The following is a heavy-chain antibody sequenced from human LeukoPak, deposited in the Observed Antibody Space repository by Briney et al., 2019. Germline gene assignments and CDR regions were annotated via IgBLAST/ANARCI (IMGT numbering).Heavy chain of an antibody. J-gene: IGHJ6*03. CDR3: ARASGYCSSTSCYTFFEYYYYYMDV. CDR2: ISAYNGNT. Sequence: ASVKVSCKASGYTFTSYGISWVRQAPGQGLEWMGWISAYNGNTNYAQKLQGRVTMTTDTSTSTAYMELRSLRSDDTAVYYCARASGYCSSTSCYTFFEYYYYYMDVWGKGTTVTVSS. D-gene: IGHD2-2*02. CDR1: GYTFTSYG. V-gene: IGHV1-18*01.